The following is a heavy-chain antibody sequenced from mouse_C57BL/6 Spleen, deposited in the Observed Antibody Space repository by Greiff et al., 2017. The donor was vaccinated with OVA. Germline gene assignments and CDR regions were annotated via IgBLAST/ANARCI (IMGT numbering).Heavy chain of an antibody. D-gene: IGHD2-5*01. V-gene: IGHV1-82*01. CDR2: IYPGDGDT. J-gene: IGHJ3*01. CDR3: AREDSNYPWFAY. Sequence: QVQLQQSGPELVKPGASVKISCKASGYAFSSSWMHWVKQRPGKGLEWIGRIYPGDGDTNDNGKFKGKATRNADKSSSTAYMQLSSLTSEDSAVYFCAREDSNYPWFAYWGQGTLVTVSA. CDR1: GYAFSSSW.